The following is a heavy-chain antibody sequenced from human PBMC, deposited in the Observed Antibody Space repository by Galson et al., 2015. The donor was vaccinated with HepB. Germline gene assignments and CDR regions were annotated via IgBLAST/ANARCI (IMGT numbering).Heavy chain of an antibody. CDR2: TYYRSKWSN. CDR1: GDSVSSNSAA. CDR3: ASGWTLRV. Sequence: CAISGDSVSSNSAAWNWIRQPPSRGLEWLGRTYYRSKWSNDYGVSVKSRITIDADTAKNQFSLHLNSVTPEDTAVYYCASGWTLRVWGQGTMVTVSS. J-gene: IGHJ3*01. D-gene: IGHD3/OR15-3a*01. V-gene: IGHV6-1*01.